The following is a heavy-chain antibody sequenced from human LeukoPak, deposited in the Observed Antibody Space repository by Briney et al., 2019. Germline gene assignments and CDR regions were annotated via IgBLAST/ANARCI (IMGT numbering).Heavy chain of an antibody. CDR2: ISHDGSNE. Sequence: GGSLRLSCAASGFTTFSSNGIHWVRQAPGKGLEWVAVISHDGSNEVYVDSVKGRFTISRDNSKNTVYLQMSSLGPEDTAVYYCARVRVILTTMASFSYWGLGTLVTVSS. CDR3: ARVRVILTTMASFSY. J-gene: IGHJ4*02. CDR1: GFTTFSSNG. V-gene: IGHV3-30*03. D-gene: IGHD3-9*01.